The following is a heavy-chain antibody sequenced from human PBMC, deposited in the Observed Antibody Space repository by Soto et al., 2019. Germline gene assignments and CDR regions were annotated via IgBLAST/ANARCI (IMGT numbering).Heavy chain of an antibody. CDR3: ARRRDAYTFCDY. V-gene: IGHV4-59*08. D-gene: IGHD2-2*01. CDR2: IFYSGST. J-gene: IGHJ4*02. CDR1: GGSISSYY. Sequence: QVQLQESGPGLVKPSETLSLTCTVSGGSISSYYWRWIRQPPGKGLECIGYIFYSGSTNYNPSLKSRFTVSVDTSKNQFSLTLSSVTAADTAVYYCARRRDAYTFCDYWGQGTLVTVSS.